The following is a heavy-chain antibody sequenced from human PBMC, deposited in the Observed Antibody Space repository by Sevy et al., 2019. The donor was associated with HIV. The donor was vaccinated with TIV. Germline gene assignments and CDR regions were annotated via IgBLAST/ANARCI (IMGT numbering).Heavy chain of an antibody. CDR3: TRWSGSQSIFDY. J-gene: IGHJ4*02. D-gene: IGHD1-26*01. Sequence: GGSLRLSCTASGFIFGDYGMSWVRQAPGKGLEWIAFFKSKIHGGTTENAASVKGRFTISRDDSKNIVYLQMSNLKTEDTAGYYCTRWSGSQSIFDYWGQRTLVTVSS. CDR1: GFIFGDYG. V-gene: IGHV3-49*04. CDR2: FKSKIHGGTT.